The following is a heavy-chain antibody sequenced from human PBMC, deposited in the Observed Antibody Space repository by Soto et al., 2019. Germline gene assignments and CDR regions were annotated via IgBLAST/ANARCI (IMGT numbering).Heavy chain of an antibody. CDR1: GFTFSSFG. D-gene: IGHD5-12*01. V-gene: IGHV3-30*18. J-gene: IGHJ4*02. CDR2: ISHDGIDK. CDR3: AKDLREMATIRPDY. Sequence: QVQLVESGGGVVQPGRSLRLSCAASGFTFSSFGIHWVRQAPGKGLEWVAVISHDGIDKNYADSVKGRFTISRENSKNMVYLQMNSLRAEDTAVYYCAKDLREMATIRPDYWGQGILVTVSS.